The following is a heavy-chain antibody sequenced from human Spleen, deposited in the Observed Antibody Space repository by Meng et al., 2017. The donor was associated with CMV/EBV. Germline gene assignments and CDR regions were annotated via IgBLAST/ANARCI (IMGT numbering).Heavy chain of an antibody. CDR2: IRYDGSDK. V-gene: IGHV3-30*02. J-gene: IGHJ6*02. CDR1: GFTFSSYG. CDR3: ASYYDLYYGMDV. Sequence: GESLKISCAASGFTFSSYGMHWVRQAPGKGLEWVAFIRYDGSDKYYADSVKGRFTISRDNSKNTLYLQMNSLRAEDTAVYYCASYYDLYYGMDVWGQGTTVTVSS. D-gene: IGHD3-22*01.